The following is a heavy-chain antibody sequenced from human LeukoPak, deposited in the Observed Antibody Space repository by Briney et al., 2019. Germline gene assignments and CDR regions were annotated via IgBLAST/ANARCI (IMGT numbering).Heavy chain of an antibody. V-gene: IGHV3-23*01. CDR2: ISGNGGSI. CDR3: ARYWDPRVRTFGI. CDR1: GFTFSNYA. J-gene: IGHJ3*02. D-gene: IGHD2-15*01. Sequence: GGSLRLSCAASGFTFSNYAMSWVRQAPGKGLEWVSLISGNGGSIVYADSVRGRFTISRDNSKNTLYLQMNSLRAEDTALYYCARYWDPRVRTFGIWGQGTVVTVSS.